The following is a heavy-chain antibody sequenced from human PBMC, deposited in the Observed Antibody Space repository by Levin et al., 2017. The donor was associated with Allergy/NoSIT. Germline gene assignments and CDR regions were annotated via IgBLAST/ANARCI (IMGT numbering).Heavy chain of an antibody. V-gene: IGHV1-2*05. D-gene: IGHD4-17*01. Sequence: ASVKVSCKASGYTFTGYYMHWVRQAPGQGLEWMGRINPNSGGTNYAQKFQGRVTMTRDTSISTAYMELSRLRSDDTDVYYCARGIDDYGDYDLDYWGQGTLVTVSS. J-gene: IGHJ4*02. CDR3: ARGIDDYGDYDLDY. CDR1: GYTFTGYY. CDR2: INPNSGGT.